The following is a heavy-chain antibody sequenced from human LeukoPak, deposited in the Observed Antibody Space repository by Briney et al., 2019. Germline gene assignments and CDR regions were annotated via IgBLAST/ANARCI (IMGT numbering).Heavy chain of an antibody. CDR1: GFAFSTYW. CDR2: INPDGTTT. J-gene: IGHJ5*02. Sequence: PGGSLRLSCVASGFAFSTYWMHWVPQASGKAPVWVSRINPDGTTTDYADSVKGRFTISRDNAKNMVFLQMNGLRADDTALYYCAKDLSWNTADRWGQGILVTVSS. V-gene: IGHV3-74*01. CDR3: AKDLSWNTADR. D-gene: IGHD1/OR15-1a*01.